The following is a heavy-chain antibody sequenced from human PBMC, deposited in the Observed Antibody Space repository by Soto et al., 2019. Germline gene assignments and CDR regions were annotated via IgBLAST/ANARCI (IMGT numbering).Heavy chain of an antibody. J-gene: IGHJ6*02. V-gene: IGHV5-10-1*01. CDR2: IDPSDSYT. D-gene: IGHD3-3*01. Sequence: GESLKISCKGSGYSFTSYWISWVRQMPGKGLEWMGRIDPSDSYTNYSPSFQGHVTISVDKSISTAYLQWSSLKASDTAMYYCARLYYDFWSGYPASSDYYYYGMDVWGQGTTVTVSS. CDR1: GYSFTSYW. CDR3: ARLYYDFWSGYPASSDYYYYGMDV.